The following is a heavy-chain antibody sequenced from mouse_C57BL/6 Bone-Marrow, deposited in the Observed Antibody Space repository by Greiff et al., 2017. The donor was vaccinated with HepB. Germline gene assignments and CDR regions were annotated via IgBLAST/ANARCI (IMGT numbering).Heavy chain of an antibody. D-gene: IGHD1-1*01. V-gene: IGHV1-55*01. CDR1: GYTFTSYW. CDR3: ARGTLITTVVATDWYFDV. J-gene: IGHJ1*03. CDR2: IYPGSGST. Sequence: QVQLQQPGAELVKPGASVKMSCKASGYTFTSYWITWVKQRPGQGLEWIGDIYPGSGSTNYNEKFKSKATLTVDTSSSTAYMQLSSLTSEDSAVYYCARGTLITTVVATDWYFDVWGTGTTVTVAS.